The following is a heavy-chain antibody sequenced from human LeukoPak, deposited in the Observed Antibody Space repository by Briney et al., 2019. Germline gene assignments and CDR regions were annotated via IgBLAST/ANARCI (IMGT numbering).Heavy chain of an antibody. D-gene: IGHD2-15*01. CDR3: ARDAGSAALTYYYYYYMDV. J-gene: IGHJ6*03. V-gene: IGHV1-2*02. CDR1: GYTFTSYG. CDR2: INPNSGGT. Sequence: ASVKVSCKASGYTFTSYGISWVRQAPGQGLEWMGWINPNSGGTNYAQKFQGRVTMTRDTSISTAYMELSRLRSDDTAVYYCARDAGSAALTYYYYYYMDVWGKGTTVTVSS.